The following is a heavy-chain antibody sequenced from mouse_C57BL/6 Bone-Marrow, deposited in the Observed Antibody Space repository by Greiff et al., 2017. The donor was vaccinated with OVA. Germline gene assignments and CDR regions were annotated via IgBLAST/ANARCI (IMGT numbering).Heavy chain of an antibody. CDR1: GYSITSGYY. CDR3: AGVAGTPYFDY. D-gene: IGHD3-3*01. J-gene: IGHJ2*01. V-gene: IGHV3-6*01. CDR2: ISYDGSN. Sequence: EVKLMESGPGLVKPSQSLSLSCSVTGYSITSGYYWNWIRQFPGNKLEWMGYISYDGSNNYNPSLKNRISITRDTSKNQFFLKLNSVTTEDTATYYCAGVAGTPYFDYWGQGTTLTVSS.